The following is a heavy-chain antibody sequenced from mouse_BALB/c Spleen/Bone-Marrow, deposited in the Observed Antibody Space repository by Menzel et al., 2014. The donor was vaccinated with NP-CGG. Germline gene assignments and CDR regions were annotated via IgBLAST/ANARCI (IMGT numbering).Heavy chain of an antibody. Sequence: VQLQQSGAELVRPGSSVKISCKASGYAFRNYWMNWVKQRPGQGLEWIGQIYPGDGDTNYNGKFKGKATLTADESSSAAYMHLSSLTSEDSAVYFCARSDWGEGDWYFDVWGAGTTVTVSS. CDR2: IYPGDGDT. J-gene: IGHJ1*01. V-gene: IGHV1-80*01. CDR3: ARSDWGEGDWYFDV. D-gene: IGHD4-1*01. CDR1: GYAFRNYW.